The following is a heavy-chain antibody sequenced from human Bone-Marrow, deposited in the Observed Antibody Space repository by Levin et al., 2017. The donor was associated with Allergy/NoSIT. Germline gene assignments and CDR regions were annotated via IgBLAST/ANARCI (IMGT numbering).Heavy chain of an antibody. V-gene: IGHV3-23*01. J-gene: IGHJ4*02. CDR2: ISATGGSY. D-gene: IGHD5-18*01. CDR1: GIIFSNHG. CDR3: ANDRGFSYGYGFDS. Sequence: GESLKISCEARGIIFSNHGMSWVRQAPGKGLEWVAAISATGGSYYYAGSVKGRFTVSRDNSKNTLFLQMNSLRGDDTAVYYCANDRGFSYGYGFDSWGQGTLVTVSS.